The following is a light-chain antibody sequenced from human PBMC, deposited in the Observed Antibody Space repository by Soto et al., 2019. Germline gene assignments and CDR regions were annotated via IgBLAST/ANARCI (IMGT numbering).Light chain of an antibody. CDR3: AAWDDSPNGPV. CDR2: SND. CDR1: NSNIGSNT. J-gene: IGLJ2*01. V-gene: IGLV1-44*01. Sequence: QSVLTQPPSASGTLGQRVSISCSGRNSNIGSNTVNWYQQVSGTAHKLLIYSNDQRPSGVPDRFSGSKSGTSASLAISGLQSEDDADYYCAAWDDSPNGPVFGGGTKLTVL.